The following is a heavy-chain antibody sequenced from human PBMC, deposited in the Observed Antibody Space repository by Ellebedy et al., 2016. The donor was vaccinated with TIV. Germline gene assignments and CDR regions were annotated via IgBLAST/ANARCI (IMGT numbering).Heavy chain of an antibody. CDR1: GFTVSSNY. CDR2: XHSTAIP. Sequence: GESLKISCVASGFTVSSNYMFWVRQAPGKGLECVALXHSTAIPYYADSVRGRFTVSRDDSQNKLFLQMNNLRGDDTAVYYCARTDCSGRSCYSFFNHWGQGTLVTVSS. CDR3: ARTDCSGRSCYSFFNH. V-gene: IGHV3-53*01. J-gene: IGHJ1*01. D-gene: IGHD2-8*02.